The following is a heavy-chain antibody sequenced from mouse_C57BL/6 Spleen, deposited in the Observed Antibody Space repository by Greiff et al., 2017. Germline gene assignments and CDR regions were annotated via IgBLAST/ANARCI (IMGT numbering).Heavy chain of an antibody. D-gene: IGHD1-1*01. CDR3: AKFTTVVVDWYFDV. Sequence: VQLQQSGAELVKPGASVKISCKASGYAFSSYWMNWVKQRPGKGLEWIGQIYPGDGDTNYNGKFKGKATLTADKSSSTAYMQLSSLTSEDSAVYFCAKFTTVVVDWYFDVWGTGTTVTVSS. CDR1: GYAFSSYW. CDR2: IYPGDGDT. J-gene: IGHJ1*03. V-gene: IGHV1-80*01.